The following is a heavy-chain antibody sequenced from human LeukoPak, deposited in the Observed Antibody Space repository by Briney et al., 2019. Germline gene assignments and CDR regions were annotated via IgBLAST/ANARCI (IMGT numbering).Heavy chain of an antibody. V-gene: IGHV3-48*02. J-gene: IGHJ3*01. D-gene: IGHD1-26*01. CDR3: ARIIVGSTSRAFDV. CDR2: ISPSSSTI. Sequence: PGGSLRLSCAASGFTFSNYSMNWVRQAPGKGLEWASCISPSSSTIYYADSVKGRFTISRDNAKKSLYLQMNSLRDEDTAVYYCARIIVGSTSRAFDVWGQGTMVTVSS. CDR1: GFTFSNYS.